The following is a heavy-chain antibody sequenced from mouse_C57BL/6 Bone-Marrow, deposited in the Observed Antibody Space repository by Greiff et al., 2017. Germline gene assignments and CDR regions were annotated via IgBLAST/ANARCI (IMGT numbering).Heavy chain of an antibody. J-gene: IGHJ2*01. CDR3: TRSGPWEGDY. CDR1: GYTFTDYE. Sequence: QVQLQPSGAELVRPGASVTLSCKASGYTFTDYEMHWVKQTPVHGLEWIGAIDPETGGTAYNQKFKGKAILTADKSSSTAYRELRSLTSEDSAVYYCTRSGPWEGDYWGQGTTLTVSS. D-gene: IGHD3-1*01. CDR2: IDPETGGT. V-gene: IGHV1-15*01.